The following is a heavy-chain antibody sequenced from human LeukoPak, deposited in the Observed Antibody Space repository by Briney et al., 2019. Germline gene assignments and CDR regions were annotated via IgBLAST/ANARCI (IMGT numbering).Heavy chain of an antibody. Sequence: GGSLRLSCAASGFTFSTFAMHWVRLSPGKGLEWVSSITGSGPYMLYADSVKHRFTISRDNTKNLLYLEMNSLRAEDTAVYYCANSRYDSSGYYGIIGYWGQGALVTVSS. CDR1: GFTFSTFA. J-gene: IGHJ4*02. CDR2: ITGSGPYM. V-gene: IGHV3-21*06. D-gene: IGHD3-22*01. CDR3: ANSRYDSSGYYGIIGY.